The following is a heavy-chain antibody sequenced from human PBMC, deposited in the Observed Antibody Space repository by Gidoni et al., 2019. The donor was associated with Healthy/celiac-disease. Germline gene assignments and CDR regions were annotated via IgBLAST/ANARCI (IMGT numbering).Heavy chain of an antibody. CDR1: GFTFSSDA. CDR3: AKGFGEMATILDY. J-gene: IGHJ4*02. CDR2: ISGKGGST. D-gene: IGHD5-12*01. V-gene: IGHV3-23*01. Sequence: EVQLLESGGVLVQPGGSLRLSGAASGFTFSSDAMSWVRTAPGKGRGWVLAISGKGGSTYYADSVKGRFTISRDNSKNTLYLQMNSLRAEDTAVYYCAKGFGEMATILDYWGQGTLVTVSS.